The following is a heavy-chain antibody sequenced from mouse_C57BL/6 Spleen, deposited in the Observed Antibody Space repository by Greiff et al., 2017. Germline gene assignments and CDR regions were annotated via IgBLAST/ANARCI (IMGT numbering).Heavy chain of an antibody. Sequence: QVQLQQSGPELVKPGASVKISCKASGYAFSSSWMNWVKQRPGKGLEWIGRIYPGDGDTNYNGKFKGKATLTVDTSSSTAYMQLSSLTSEDSAVYYCARRYFDVWGTGTTVTVSS. CDR3: ARRYFDV. V-gene: IGHV1-82*01. CDR2: IYPGDGDT. CDR1: GYAFSSSW. J-gene: IGHJ1*03.